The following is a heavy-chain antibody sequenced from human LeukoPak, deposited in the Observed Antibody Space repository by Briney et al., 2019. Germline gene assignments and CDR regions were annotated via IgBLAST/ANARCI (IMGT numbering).Heavy chain of an antibody. CDR1: GFTFSSYA. CDR3: AREGDGYNLDY. J-gene: IGHJ4*02. Sequence: GGSLRLSCAASGFTFSSYAMHWVRQAPGKGLEWVAVISYDGSNKYYADSVKGRFTISRDNSKNTLYLQMNSLRAEDTAVYYCAREGDGYNLDYWGQGTLVTVSS. V-gene: IGHV3-30-3*01. D-gene: IGHD5-24*01. CDR2: ISYDGSNK.